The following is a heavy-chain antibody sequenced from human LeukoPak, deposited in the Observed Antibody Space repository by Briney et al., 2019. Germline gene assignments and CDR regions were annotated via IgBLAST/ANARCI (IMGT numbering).Heavy chain of an antibody. V-gene: IGHV3-11*04. D-gene: IGHD6-19*01. CDR1: GFTFSDYY. Sequence: GGSLRLSCAASGFTFSDYYMGWIRQAPGKGLEWISYITSNGNSVYYAASVKGRFTISRDNAKNSLYLQMNSLRAEDTAVYYCARGRSSGLNRFDPWGQGTLVTVSS. CDR3: ARGRSSGLNRFDP. CDR2: ITSNGNSV. J-gene: IGHJ5*02.